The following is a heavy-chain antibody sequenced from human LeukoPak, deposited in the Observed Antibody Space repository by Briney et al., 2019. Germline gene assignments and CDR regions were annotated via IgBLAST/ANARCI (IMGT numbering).Heavy chain of an antibody. Sequence: SETLSLTCTVSGGSISSTSYYWGWIRQPPRKGLEWIGSVYYSGSTYYNPSLKSRVTMSVDTSKNQFSLKLSSVTAADTAVYYCASPRVSSGWGIDYWGQGTLVTVSS. J-gene: IGHJ4*02. CDR2: VYYSGST. V-gene: IGHV4-39*01. CDR1: GGSISSTSYY. CDR3: ASPRVSSGWGIDY. D-gene: IGHD6-19*01.